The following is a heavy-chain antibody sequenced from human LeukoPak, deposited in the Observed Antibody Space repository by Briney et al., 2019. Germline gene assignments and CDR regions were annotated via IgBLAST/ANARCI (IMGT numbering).Heavy chain of an antibody. Sequence: GESLKISCKGSGYNFPTYWIGWVRQMPGKGLQWMGIIYPGDSDTRYSPSFQGQVTISADKSISTAYLQWSSLKASDTARYYCARRTGKWFDPWGQGTLVTVSS. CDR3: ARRTGKWFDP. J-gene: IGHJ5*02. V-gene: IGHV5-51*01. CDR2: IYPGDSDT. D-gene: IGHD1-1*01. CDR1: GYNFPTYW.